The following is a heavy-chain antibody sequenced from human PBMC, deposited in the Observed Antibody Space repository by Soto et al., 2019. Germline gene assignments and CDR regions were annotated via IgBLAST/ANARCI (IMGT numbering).Heavy chain of an antibody. Sequence: QVLLVQSGAEVKKPGSSVKVSCKASGGTFSSYAINWVRQAPGQGLEWMGGIIPIFGTANYAQKFQGRVTITADESTSTACLELSSLRSEDTAVYYCARDSPTVTTGNDAFDVWGQGTMVTVSS. V-gene: IGHV1-69*01. J-gene: IGHJ3*01. CDR1: GGTFSSYA. CDR2: IIPIFGTA. D-gene: IGHD4-17*01. CDR3: ARDSPTVTTGNDAFDV.